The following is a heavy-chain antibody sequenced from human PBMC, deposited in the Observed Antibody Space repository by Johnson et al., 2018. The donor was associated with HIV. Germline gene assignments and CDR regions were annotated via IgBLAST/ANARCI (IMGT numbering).Heavy chain of an antibody. D-gene: IGHD3-22*01. V-gene: IGHV3-11*01. CDR1: GFTFSEYY. Sequence: QVQLVESGGGLVKPGGSLRVSCVGSGFTFSEYYMSWIRQAPGKGLEWVSYISSSGRTIYYADSVKGRFTISRDNAKNSLYLQIASLRAEDTAVYYCARDGIYSSPWDAFDIWGQGTMVTVSS. J-gene: IGHJ3*02. CDR2: ISSSGRTI. CDR3: ARDGIYSSPWDAFDI.